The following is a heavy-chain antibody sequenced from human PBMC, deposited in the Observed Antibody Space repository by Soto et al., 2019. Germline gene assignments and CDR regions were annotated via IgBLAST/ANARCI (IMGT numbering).Heavy chain of an antibody. J-gene: IGHJ4*02. CDR3: AKGMTTGIS. CDR1: GFPFSTYA. D-gene: IGHD4-17*01. CDR2: VSGNGGSI. Sequence: PGGSLRLSCVASGFPFSTYAMTWVRQAPGKGLEWVSGVSGNGGSIYYADSVKGRFTISRDNSKNTLYLQMSSLRAEDTALYYCAKGMTTGISWGQGTLVTVSS. V-gene: IGHV3-23*01.